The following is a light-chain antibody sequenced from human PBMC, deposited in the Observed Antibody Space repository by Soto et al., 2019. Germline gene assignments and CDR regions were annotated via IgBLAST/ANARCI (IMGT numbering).Light chain of an antibody. Sequence: DIQLTQSPPSLSASEGDRVTITCQASHDIKNYLNWYQQKPGKAPKLLIYDASNLETGVPSRFSGSGAGTDFTFTIDSLQPEDVATYYCQQFDSLPPYTFGQGTKVEIK. V-gene: IGKV1-33*01. J-gene: IGKJ2*01. CDR3: QQFDSLPPYT. CDR1: HDIKNY. CDR2: DAS.